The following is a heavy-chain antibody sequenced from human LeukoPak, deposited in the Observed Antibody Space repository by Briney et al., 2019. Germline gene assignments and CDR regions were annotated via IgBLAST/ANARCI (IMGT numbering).Heavy chain of an antibody. J-gene: IGHJ1*01. V-gene: IGHV3-23*01. CDR2: ISGSGGAT. CDR3: GGVRIQH. CDR1: GFTFSSYA. Sequence: GGSLRLSCAASGFTFSSYAMSWVRQAQGKGLEWVSGISGSGGATNYADSVKGRFTISRDNSKNTLYLQMNSLRAEDTAVYYCGGVRIQHWGQGTLVTVSS. D-gene: IGHD1-26*01.